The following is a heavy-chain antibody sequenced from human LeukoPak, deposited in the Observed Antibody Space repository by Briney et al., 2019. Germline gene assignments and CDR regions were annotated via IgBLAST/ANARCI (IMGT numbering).Heavy chain of an antibody. J-gene: IGHJ5*02. CDR3: AKGPYSSSWYFWFDP. V-gene: IGHV3-23*01. CDR2: ISGSGGST. D-gene: IGHD6-13*01. CDR1: GFTFSSYA. Sequence: PGASLRLSCAASGFTFSSYAMSWVRQAPGKGLEWVSAISGSGGSTYYADSVKGRFTISGDNSKNTLYLQMNSLRAEDTAVYYCAKGPYSSSWYFWFDPWGQGTLVTVSS.